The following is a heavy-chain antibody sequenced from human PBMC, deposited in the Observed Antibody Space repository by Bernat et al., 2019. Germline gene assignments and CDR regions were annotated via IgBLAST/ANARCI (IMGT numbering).Heavy chain of an antibody. CDR3: ARQPNAANFDY. D-gene: IGHD6-13*01. Sequence: QLQLQESGPGLVKPSETLSLTCTVSGGSISSSSYYWGWIRQPPGKGLAWIGSIYYSGSTYYNPSLKSRVTISVDTSRNQFCLKLSSVTAADTAVYYCARQPNAANFDYWGQGTLVTVSS. CDR2: IYYSGST. CDR1: GGSISSSSYY. J-gene: IGHJ4*02. V-gene: IGHV4-39*01.